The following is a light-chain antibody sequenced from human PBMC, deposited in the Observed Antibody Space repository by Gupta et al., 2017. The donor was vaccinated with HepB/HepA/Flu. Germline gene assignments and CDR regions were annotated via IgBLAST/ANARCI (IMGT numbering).Light chain of an antibody. CDR2: DVN. CDR3: SSYTSVSTFPYV. CDR1: NSDVGPYNH. Sequence: QSALTQPAPGSGSLGQSITFSCTGNNSDVGPYNHVFWYQQPPGKPPKLIIYDVNNRPSGVSDRFSGSKSGNTASLTISGLQTDDEADYICSSYTSVSTFPYVFGTGTKVTVL. J-gene: IGLJ1*01. V-gene: IGLV2-14*03.